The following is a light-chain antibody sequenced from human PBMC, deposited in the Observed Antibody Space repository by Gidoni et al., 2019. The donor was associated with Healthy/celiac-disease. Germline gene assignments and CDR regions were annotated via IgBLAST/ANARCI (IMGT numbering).Light chain of an antibody. CDR3: QQYNNWPRTWT. J-gene: IGKJ1*01. CDR1: QSVSSN. V-gene: IGKV3-15*01. CDR2: GAS. Sequence: EIVMTQSPATLSVSPGERATLSCRASQSVSSNLAWYQQKPGQAPRLLIYGASTRATGIPARFSGSGSGTEFTLTISSLQSEDFAVYYCQQYNNWPRTWTFXXXTKVEIK.